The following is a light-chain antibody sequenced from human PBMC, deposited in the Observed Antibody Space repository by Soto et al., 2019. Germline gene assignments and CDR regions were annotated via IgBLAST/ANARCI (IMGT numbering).Light chain of an antibody. V-gene: IGLV2-8*01. CDR1: SSDVGGYNY. CDR3: NSYRGTTNYVV. J-gene: IGLJ2*01. CDR2: DVN. Sequence: QSALTQPPSASGSPGQSVTISCTGTSSDVGGYNYVSWYRQHPGKAPQLIIYDVNKPPSGVPDRFSGSKSGNTASLTVSGLQAEDEADYFCNSYRGTTNYVVFGGGTKLTLL.